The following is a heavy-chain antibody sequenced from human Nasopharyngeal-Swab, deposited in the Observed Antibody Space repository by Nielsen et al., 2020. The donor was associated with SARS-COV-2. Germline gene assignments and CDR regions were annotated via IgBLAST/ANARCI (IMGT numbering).Heavy chain of an antibody. Sequence: GGSLRLSCAASGFTFSSYAMHWVRQAPGTGLEWVAVISYDGSNKYYADSVKGRFTISRDNSKNTLYLQMNSLRAEDTAVYYCARDIDDYVWGSYFDYWGQGTLVTVSS. CDR3: ARDIDDYVWGSYFDY. J-gene: IGHJ4*02. D-gene: IGHD3-16*01. CDR1: GFTFSSYA. CDR2: ISYDGSNK. V-gene: IGHV3-30-3*01.